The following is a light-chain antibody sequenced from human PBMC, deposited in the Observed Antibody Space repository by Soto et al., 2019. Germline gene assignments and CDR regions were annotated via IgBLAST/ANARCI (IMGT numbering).Light chain of an antibody. V-gene: IGKV2-30*01. CDR2: KVS. Sequence: DVVMTQSPLSLPVTLGQPASISCRSSQSLVSSNGNTFLIWCQQRPGQSPRRLIYKVSNRDSAVPDRFTGSGAGTDFTLEISRVEAEDGGVYYCMQATHWPWTFGQGTKVEIK. CDR3: MQATHWPWT. J-gene: IGKJ1*01. CDR1: QSLVSSNGNTF.